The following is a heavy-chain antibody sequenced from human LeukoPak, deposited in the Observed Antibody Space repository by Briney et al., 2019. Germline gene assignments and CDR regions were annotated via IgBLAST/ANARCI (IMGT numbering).Heavy chain of an antibody. CDR1: GFTFSSYA. CDR3: AKDSAVVPAAIYY. V-gene: IGHV3-23*01. Sequence: GGSLRLSCAASGFTFSSYAMSWVRQAPGKGLEWVSAISGSGGSTYYAYSVKGRFTISRDNSKNTLYLQMNSLRAEDTAVYYCAKDSAVVPAAIYYWGQGTLVTVSS. D-gene: IGHD2-2*02. J-gene: IGHJ4*02. CDR2: ISGSGGST.